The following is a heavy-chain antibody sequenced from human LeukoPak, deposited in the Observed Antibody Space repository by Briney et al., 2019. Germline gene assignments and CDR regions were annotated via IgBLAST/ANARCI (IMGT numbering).Heavy chain of an antibody. J-gene: IGHJ4*02. CDR1: GFTFSSYA. CDR3: ARDKGTLYLSSFDY. D-gene: IGHD2-8*01. Sequence: GGSLRLSCAASGFTFSSYAMHWVRQAPGKGLEWVAVISHGGSNKYYADSVKGRFTISRDNSKNTLYLQMNSLRAADTAVYYCARDKGTLYLSSFDYWGQGTLVTVSS. CDR2: ISHGGSNK. V-gene: IGHV3-30*04.